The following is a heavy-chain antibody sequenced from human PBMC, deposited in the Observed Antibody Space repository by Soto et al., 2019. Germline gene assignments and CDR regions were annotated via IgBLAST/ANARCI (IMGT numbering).Heavy chain of an antibody. CDR2: ISYDGSNK. D-gene: IGHD2-15*01. J-gene: IGHJ4*02. V-gene: IGHV3-30*18. CDR1: GFTFTPYG. CDR3: AKGARVVAASPTDY. Sequence: QVQLVESGGGVVQPGRSLRLSCAASGFTFTPYGMHWVRQAPGKGLEWVAVISYDGSNKYYADSVKGRFTISRDNSKNTLYLQMSSLRAEDTALYYCAKGARVVAASPTDYWGQGTLVTVSS.